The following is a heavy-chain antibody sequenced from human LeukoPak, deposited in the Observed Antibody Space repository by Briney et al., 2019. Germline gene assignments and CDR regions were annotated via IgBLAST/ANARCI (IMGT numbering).Heavy chain of an antibody. CDR2: MNPNSGNT. D-gene: IGHD6-19*01. V-gene: IGHV1-8*03. CDR1: GYTFTSYD. J-gene: IGHJ4*02. CDR3: ARDLGSSGWPYYFDY. Sequence: ASVKVSCKASGYTFTSYDINWVRQATGHGLEWMGWMNPNSGNTGYAQKFQGRVTITRNTSISTAYMELSSLRSEDTAVYYCARDLGSSGWPYYFDYWGQGTLVTVSS.